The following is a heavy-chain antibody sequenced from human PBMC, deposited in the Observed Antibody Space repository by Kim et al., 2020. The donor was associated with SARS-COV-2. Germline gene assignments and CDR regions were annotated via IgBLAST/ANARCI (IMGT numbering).Heavy chain of an antibody. V-gene: IGHV3-30*04. Sequence: GGSLRLSCAASGFTFSSYAMHWVRQAPGKGLEWVAVISYDGSNKYYADSVKGRFTISRDNSKNTLYLQMNSLRAEDTAVYYCARDLPTYYYDSSGYAHYYYYGMDVWGQGTTVTVSS. D-gene: IGHD3-22*01. CDR1: GFTFSSYA. CDR3: ARDLPTYYYDSSGYAHYYYYGMDV. J-gene: IGHJ6*02. CDR2: ISYDGSNK.